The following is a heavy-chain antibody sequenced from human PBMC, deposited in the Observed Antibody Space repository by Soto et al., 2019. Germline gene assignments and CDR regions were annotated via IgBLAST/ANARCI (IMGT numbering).Heavy chain of an antibody. V-gene: IGHV4-30-2*01. D-gene: IGHD3-10*01. CDR3: SRENNVLPGGYGEY. CDR1: GGSISSGGYS. Sequence: QLQLQESGSGLVKPSQTLSLTCAVSGGSISSGGYSWSWIRQPPGKGLEWIGYSYHSGCTYYNPSVKSRVTLTVDRPKNQLSLKLSSVTAAGTAVYYCSRENNVLPGGYGEYWGNGTLGTVSS. J-gene: IGHJ4*01. CDR2: SYHSGCT.